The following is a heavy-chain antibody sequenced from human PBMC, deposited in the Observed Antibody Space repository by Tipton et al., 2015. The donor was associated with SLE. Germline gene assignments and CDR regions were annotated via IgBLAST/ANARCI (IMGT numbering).Heavy chain of an antibody. D-gene: IGHD3-10*01. J-gene: IGHJ4*02. Sequence: SLRLSCAASGFTVSHNYMSWVRQAPGKGLEWVSIIYSGDNTYYADSVKGRFTVSRDNSGNALFLQMNSLRVGDTAVYYCARGEWFRESPIVDFWGQGALVTVSS. CDR2: IYSGDNT. V-gene: IGHV3-66*01. CDR1: GFTVSHNY. CDR3: ARGEWFRESPIVDF.